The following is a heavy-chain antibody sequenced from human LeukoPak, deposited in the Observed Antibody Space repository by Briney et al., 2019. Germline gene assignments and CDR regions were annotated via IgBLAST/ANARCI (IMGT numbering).Heavy chain of an antibody. V-gene: IGHV4-59*01. CDR2: ISASGST. CDR1: GDSISSYY. D-gene: IGHD3-22*01. Sequence: SETLSLTCTVSGDSISSYYWNWLPQPPGRGLEWIGYISASGSTNFNPSLKSRLTISIDMSKNQFSLKLSSVTAADTAVYYCATSSQSYESSGFYPYWGQGTLVTVSS. J-gene: IGHJ4*02. CDR3: ATSSQSYESSGFYPY.